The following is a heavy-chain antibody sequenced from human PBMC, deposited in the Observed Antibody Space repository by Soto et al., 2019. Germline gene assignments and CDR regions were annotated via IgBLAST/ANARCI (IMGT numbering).Heavy chain of an antibody. J-gene: IGHJ4*02. CDR3: VIGQTLRFLAWLVSRTFDY. V-gene: IGHV1-8*01. Sequence: ASVKVSCKASGYTFTSYDSNWVRQATGQGLEWMGWMNPNSGNTGYAQKFQGRATMTRNTSISTADMELSSLSYEDRAGYDCVIGQTLRFLAWLVSRTFDYWGQGTLVTVSS. CDR1: GYTFTSYD. D-gene: IGHD3-3*01. CDR2: MNPNSGNT.